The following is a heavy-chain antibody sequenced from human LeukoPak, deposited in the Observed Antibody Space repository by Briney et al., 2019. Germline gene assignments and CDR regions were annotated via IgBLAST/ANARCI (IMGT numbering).Heavy chain of an antibody. CDR3: ARDAPAYGQYYYFYYYTDV. D-gene: IGHD3-10*01. CDR1: GYTFTGYY. J-gene: IGHJ6*03. CDR2: INPSTGDT. V-gene: IGHV1-2*02. Sequence: GASVKVSCKASGYTFTGYYMHWVRQAPGQGLEWMGWINPSTGDTKYAQKFQGRVTMTRDTSISTAYMELSRLRSDDTAVYYCARDAPAYGQYYYFYYYTDVWGKGTKVTISS.